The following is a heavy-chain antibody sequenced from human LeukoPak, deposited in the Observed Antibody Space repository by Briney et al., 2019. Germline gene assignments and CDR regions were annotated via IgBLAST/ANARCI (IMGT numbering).Heavy chain of an antibody. CDR2: ISGSGGST. Sequence: PGGSLRLSCAASGFTFSSYAMSWVRQAPGKGLEWVSGISGSGGSTYYADSVKGRFTISRDNSKNTLYPQMNSLRAEDTAVYYCAKDHDSSEVPHDFDYWGQGTLVTVSS. D-gene: IGHD3-22*01. CDR3: AKDHDSSEVPHDFDY. CDR1: GFTFSSYA. J-gene: IGHJ4*02. V-gene: IGHV3-23*01.